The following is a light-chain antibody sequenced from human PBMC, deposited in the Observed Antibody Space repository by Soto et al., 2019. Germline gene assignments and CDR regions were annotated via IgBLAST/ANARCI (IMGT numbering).Light chain of an antibody. Sequence: EIVMTQSPATLSVSPGERAILSCRVSQSVSSNLAWYQQKPGQAPRLLIHDASTRATSIPARFSGSGSGTEFTLTISSLQSEDFAVYYCQQYNNWPRTFGQGTKVEIK. CDR2: DAS. CDR1: QSVSSN. J-gene: IGKJ1*01. CDR3: QQYNNWPRT. V-gene: IGKV3-15*01.